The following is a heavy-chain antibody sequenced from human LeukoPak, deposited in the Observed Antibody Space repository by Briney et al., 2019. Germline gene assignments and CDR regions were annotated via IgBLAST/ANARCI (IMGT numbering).Heavy chain of an antibody. Sequence: SETLSLTRLLSGGFLSCYFLSWLRPPPRRGLEWVGEINHSGSTNYNPSIKSRVTISVDTSKNQFSLRLISVTAADTAVYYCAREGGYLQLRYLDYWGQGTLVTVSS. V-gene: IGHV4-34*01. CDR2: INHSGST. J-gene: IGHJ4*02. D-gene: IGHD5-24*01. CDR1: GGFLSCYF. CDR3: AREGGYLQLRYLDY.